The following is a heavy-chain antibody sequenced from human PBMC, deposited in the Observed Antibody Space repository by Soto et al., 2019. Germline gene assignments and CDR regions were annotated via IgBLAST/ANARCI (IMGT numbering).Heavy chain of an antibody. Sequence: QVQLQESGPGLVKPSQTRSLTCTVSGGSISSGDYYWSWIRQPPGKGLEWIGYIYYTGSTYYNPSLKSRVTISIDTSKNQFSLKLSSVTAADTAVYYCARVPVPVVTLGWYFDLWGRGTLVTVSS. CDR1: GGSISSGDYY. J-gene: IGHJ2*01. CDR3: ARVPVPVVTLGWYFDL. CDR2: IYYTGST. D-gene: IGHD2-21*02. V-gene: IGHV4-30-4*01.